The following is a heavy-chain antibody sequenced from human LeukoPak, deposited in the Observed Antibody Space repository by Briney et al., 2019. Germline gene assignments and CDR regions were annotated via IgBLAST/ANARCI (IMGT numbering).Heavy chain of an antibody. J-gene: IGHJ3*02. CDR2: ISYIGST. CDR3: ARDLVTVAKGFDI. V-gene: IGHV4-59*11. D-gene: IGHD3-9*01. Sequence: SETLSLTCTVSGDSFSSHYWTWVRQPPGKGLEWIGYISYIGSTNYNPSLKSRVTISIDTSKNQFSLKLTSVTAADTAVYYCARDLVTVAKGFDIWGQGTMVSVSS. CDR1: GDSFSSHY.